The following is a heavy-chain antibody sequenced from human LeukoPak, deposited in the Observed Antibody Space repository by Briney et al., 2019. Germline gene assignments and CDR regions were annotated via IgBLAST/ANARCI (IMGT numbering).Heavy chain of an antibody. CDR2: MNPNSGNT. V-gene: IGHV1-8*01. D-gene: IGHD3-16*02. CDR1: GYTFTSYD. J-gene: IGHJ6*02. CDR3: ARRYDYVWGSYRWIYYYGMDV. Sequence: GASVKVSCKASGYTFTSYDINWVRQATGQGLEWMGWMNPNSGNTGYAQKFQGRVTMTRNTSISTAYMELSSLRSEDTAVYYCARRYDYVWGSYRWIYYYGMDVWGQGTTVTVSS.